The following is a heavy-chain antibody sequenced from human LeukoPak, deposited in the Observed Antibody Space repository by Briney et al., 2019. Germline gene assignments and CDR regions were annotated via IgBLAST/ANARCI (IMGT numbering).Heavy chain of an antibody. CDR3: ARDRWHDFWSGSYFDY. CDR1: GDSISSYY. V-gene: IGHV4-4*07. J-gene: IGHJ4*02. Sequence: SETLSLTCTVSGDSISSYYWSWIRQPAGKGLEWIGRIYTSGSTNYNPSLKSRVTISVDKSKNQFSLKLSSVTAADTAVYYCARDRWHDFWSGSYFDYWGQGTLVTVSS. CDR2: IYTSGST. D-gene: IGHD3-3*01.